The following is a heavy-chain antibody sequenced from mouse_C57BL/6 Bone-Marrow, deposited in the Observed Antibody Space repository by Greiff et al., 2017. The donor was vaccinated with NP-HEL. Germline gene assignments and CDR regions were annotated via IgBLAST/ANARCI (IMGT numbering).Heavy chain of an antibody. D-gene: IGHD4-1*01. CDR2: ISNGGGST. CDR3: ARQLANWDGLAWFAY. V-gene: IGHV5-12*01. J-gene: IGHJ3*01. CDR1: GFTFSDYY. Sequence: EVKLEESGGGLVQPGGSLKLSCAASGFTFSDYYMYWVRQTPEKRLEWVAYISNGGGSTYYPDTVKGRFTISRDNAKNTLYLQMSRLKSEDTAMYYCARQLANWDGLAWFAYWGQGTLVTVSA.